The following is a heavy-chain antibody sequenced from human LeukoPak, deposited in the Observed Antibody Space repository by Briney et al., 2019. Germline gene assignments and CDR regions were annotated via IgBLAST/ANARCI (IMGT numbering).Heavy chain of an antibody. V-gene: IGHV3-23*01. Sequence: PGGSLRLSCAASGFTFSSYAMSWVRQAPGKGLEWVSAISGSGGSTYYADSVKGRFTISRDNSKNTLYLQMNSLRAEDTAVYYCAARIVGATWEAYWGQGTLVTVSS. CDR2: ISGSGGST. J-gene: IGHJ4*02. CDR1: GFTFSSYA. D-gene: IGHD1-26*01. CDR3: AARIVGATWEAY.